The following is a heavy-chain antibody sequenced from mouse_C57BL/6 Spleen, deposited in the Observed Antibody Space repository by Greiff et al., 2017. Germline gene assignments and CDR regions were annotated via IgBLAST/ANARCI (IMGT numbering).Heavy chain of an antibody. Sequence: VQLQQSGAELVRPGASVTLSCKASGYTFTDYEMHWVKQTPVHGLEWIGAIDPETGGTAYNQKFKGKAILTADKSSSTAYMELRSLTSEDSAVYYCTRPYYYGSREGYYFDDWGQGTTLTVSS. V-gene: IGHV1-15*01. CDR1: GYTFTDYE. CDR2: IDPETGGT. D-gene: IGHD1-1*01. J-gene: IGHJ2*01. CDR3: TRPYYYGSREGYYFDD.